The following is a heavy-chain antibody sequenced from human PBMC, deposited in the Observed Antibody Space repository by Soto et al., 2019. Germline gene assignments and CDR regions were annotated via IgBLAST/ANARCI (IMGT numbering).Heavy chain of an antibody. CDR1: GYTFANYW. V-gene: IGHV5-51*01. CDR3: ARGNVANYFEP. J-gene: IGHJ5*02. Sequence: GESLKISCQSSGYTFANYWIVWVRQMPGKGLEWMGIIYPGDSTVKYSPSVQGQVTMSVDKSISTAYLQWSSLKASDAAVYYCARGNVANYFEPWGQGTLVTVSS. CDR2: IYPGDSTV. D-gene: IGHD1-7*01.